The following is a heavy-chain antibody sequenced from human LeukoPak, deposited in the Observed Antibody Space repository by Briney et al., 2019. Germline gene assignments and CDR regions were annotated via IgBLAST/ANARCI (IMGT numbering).Heavy chain of an antibody. D-gene: IGHD2-21*01. Sequence: GGSLRLSCAASGFTFSSYGMHWVRQAPGKGLGWVAFIRYDGSNKYYADSVKGRFTISRDNSKNTLYLQMNSLRAEDTAVYYCAKAQYCGGDCYLFDYWGQGTLVTVSS. J-gene: IGHJ4*02. CDR1: GFTFSSYG. V-gene: IGHV3-30*02. CDR3: AKAQYCGGDCYLFDY. CDR2: IRYDGSNK.